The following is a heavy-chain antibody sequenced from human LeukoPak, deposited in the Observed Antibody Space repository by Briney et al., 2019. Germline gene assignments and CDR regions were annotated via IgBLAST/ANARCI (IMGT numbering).Heavy chain of an antibody. CDR1: GFTCSTYV. V-gene: IGHV3-23*01. CDR3: ARLSSFAFDI. J-gene: IGHJ3*02. CDR2: ILHNGDST. Sequence: GGSLRLSCATSGFTCSTYVMSWVRQAPGKGLEWLSLILHNGDSTYYADSVKGRFTISRDNSKNTLYLQMNSLRAEDTAVYYCARLSSFAFDIWGQGTMVTVSS. D-gene: IGHD3-16*02.